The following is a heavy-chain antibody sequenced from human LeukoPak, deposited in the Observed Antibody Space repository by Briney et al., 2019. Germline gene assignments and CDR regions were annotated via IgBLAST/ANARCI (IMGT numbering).Heavy chain of an antibody. J-gene: IGHJ4*02. V-gene: IGHV4-34*01. CDR1: GGSFSGYY. D-gene: IGHD6-19*01. Sequence: SETLSLTCAVYGGSFSGYYWSWIRQPPGKGLEWIGEINHSGSTNYNPSLTSRVTISVDTSKNQFSLKLSSVTAADTAVYYCARVPPRAVASPWGQGTLVTVSS. CDR2: INHSGST. CDR3: ARVPPRAVASP.